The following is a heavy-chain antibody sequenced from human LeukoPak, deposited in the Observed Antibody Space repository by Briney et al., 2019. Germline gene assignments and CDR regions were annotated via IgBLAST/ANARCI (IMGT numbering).Heavy chain of an antibody. CDR2: ISAHNGNT. CDR1: GYSFTNYG. V-gene: IGHV1-18*01. CDR3: ARAETTLLLNY. D-gene: IGHD4-11*01. Sequence: GASVKASCKASGYSFTNYGIIWVRQTPGQGLQWMGWISAHNGNTNYAQKLQGRVTLTTDTSTGIVYMELRSLTSDDTAVYYCARAETTLLLNYWGQGTLVTVSS. J-gene: IGHJ4*02.